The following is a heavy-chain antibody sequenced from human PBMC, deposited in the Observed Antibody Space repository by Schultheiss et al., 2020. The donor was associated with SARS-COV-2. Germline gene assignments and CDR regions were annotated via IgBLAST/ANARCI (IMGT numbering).Heavy chain of an antibody. J-gene: IGHJ6*03. CDR2: INHSGST. V-gene: IGHV4-39*07. CDR3: ARARLTDYYYYMDV. CDR1: GGSISSSSYY. Sequence: SETLSLTCTVSGGSISSSSYYWGWIRQPPGKGLEWIGEINHSGSTNYNPSLKSRVTISVDTSKNQFSLKLSSVTAADTAVYYCARARLTDYYYYMDVWGKGTTVTVSS. D-gene: IGHD1-14*01.